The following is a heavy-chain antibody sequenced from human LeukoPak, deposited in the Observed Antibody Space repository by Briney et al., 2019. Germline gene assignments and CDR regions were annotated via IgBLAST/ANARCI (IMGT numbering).Heavy chain of an antibody. CDR1: GFTFDDYA. Sequence: GGSLRLSCAASGFTFDDYAMHWVRQAPGKGLEWVSGISWNSGSIGYADSVKGRFTISRDNAKNSLYLQMNSLRAEDTALYYCAKGNDSSGYYYSFDYRGQGTLVTVSS. D-gene: IGHD3-22*01. CDR2: ISWNSGSI. V-gene: IGHV3-9*01. CDR3: AKGNDSSGYYYSFDY. J-gene: IGHJ4*02.